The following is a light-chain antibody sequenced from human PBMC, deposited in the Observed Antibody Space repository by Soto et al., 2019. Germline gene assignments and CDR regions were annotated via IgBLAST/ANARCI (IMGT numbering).Light chain of an antibody. CDR2: DAS. Sequence: EIVLTQSQATLSLSPGERATLSCRASQSVSSYLAWYQQKPGQAPRLHIYDASNRATAIPARFSGSGSGTEFTLTISSLEHDDVAVYYCQQRSNCPLITFGQGTRLEIK. CDR1: QSVSSY. J-gene: IGKJ5*01. CDR3: QQRSNCPLIT. V-gene: IGKV3-11*01.